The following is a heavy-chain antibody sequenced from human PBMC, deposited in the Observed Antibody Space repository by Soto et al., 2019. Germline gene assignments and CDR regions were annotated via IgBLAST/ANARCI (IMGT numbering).Heavy chain of an antibody. J-gene: IGHJ4*02. Sequence: SETLSLTCTFSCGSIISSSYYWGWIRQPPGKGLEWIGSIYYSGTTYYIPSLKSRVTISVHTSKNQFSLKLTSVTAADTAVYYCARTMIGGIADYWGQGTLVTVSS. CDR1: CGSIISSSYY. CDR2: IYYSGTT. D-gene: IGHD3-22*01. V-gene: IGHV4-39*01. CDR3: ARTMIGGIADY.